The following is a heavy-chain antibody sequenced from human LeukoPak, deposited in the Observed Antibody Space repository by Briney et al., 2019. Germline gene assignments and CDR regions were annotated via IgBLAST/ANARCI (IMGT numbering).Heavy chain of an antibody. D-gene: IGHD3-16*01. CDR1: GFTFSSYV. CDR2: ITGSDTNI. J-gene: IGHJ4*02. Sequence: GGSLRLPCAASGFTFSSYVMNWVRQAPEKGLEWVSSITGSDTNIFYADSVRGRFTISRDNSKNIVFLQMDSLRAEDTAIYYCARRGPNWGFFDYWGQGSLVTVSS. V-gene: IGHV3-23*01. CDR3: ARRGPNWGFFDY.